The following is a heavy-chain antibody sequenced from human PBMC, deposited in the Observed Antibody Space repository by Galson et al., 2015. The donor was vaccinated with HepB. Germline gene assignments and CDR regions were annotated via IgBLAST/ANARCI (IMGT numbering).Heavy chain of an antibody. Sequence: SLRLSCAASGFIFSSSTIHWVRQAPGKGLEWVAIISYDGRNINYADSLKGRFTLSRDNSNNTLSLQMSSLRPEDTGVYYCARTAVADAFDLWGQGTQVIVSS. CDR2: ISYDGRNI. V-gene: IGHV3-30*04. CDR3: ARTAVADAFDL. CDR1: GFIFSSST. J-gene: IGHJ3*01. D-gene: IGHD6-19*01.